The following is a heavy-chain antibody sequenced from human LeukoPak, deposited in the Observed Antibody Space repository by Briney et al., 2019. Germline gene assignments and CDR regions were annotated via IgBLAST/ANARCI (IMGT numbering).Heavy chain of an antibody. V-gene: IGHV3-23*01. J-gene: IGHJ4*02. CDR2: ISGSSDNT. CDR3: ARGLRISGCSDY. D-gene: IGHD6-19*01. CDR1: GFTFSSYA. Sequence: GGSLRLSCAASGFTFSSYAMGWVRQAPGKGLEWVSVISGSSDNTYFADSVRGRFTISRDNSKNTLYLQMSSLRAEDTAVYYCARGLRISGCSDYWGQGTLVSVSS.